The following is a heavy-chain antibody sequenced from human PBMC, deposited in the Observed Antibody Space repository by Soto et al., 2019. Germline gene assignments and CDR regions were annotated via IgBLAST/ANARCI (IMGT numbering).Heavy chain of an antibody. J-gene: IGHJ4*02. Sequence: EVQLVESRGGLVKPGGSLRLSCAASGFTFSSYSMNWVRQAPGKGLEWVSFISSSSTYIYYADSVKGRFTISRDNAKNSLYLQMKSLRAEDTAVYYCARDNCSGGSCYSVYWGQGTLVTVSS. CDR3: ARDNCSGGSCYSVY. CDR1: GFTFSSYS. CDR2: ISSSSTYI. D-gene: IGHD2-15*01. V-gene: IGHV3-21*01.